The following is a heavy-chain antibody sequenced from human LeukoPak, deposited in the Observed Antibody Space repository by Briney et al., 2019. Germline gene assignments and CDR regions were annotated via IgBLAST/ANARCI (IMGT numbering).Heavy chain of an antibody. Sequence: GGSLRLSCAASGFTFSHFAMHWVRQTPGTGLQWVAVISYDGSDKYYADSVKGRFTISRDNSKNTLYLQMNSLRAEDTAVYYCARDIYSGTTYYYYGMDVWGQGTTVTVSS. CDR1: GFTFSHFA. CDR2: ISYDGSDK. CDR3: ARDIYSGTTYYYYGMDV. D-gene: IGHD1-26*01. J-gene: IGHJ6*02. V-gene: IGHV3-30*03.